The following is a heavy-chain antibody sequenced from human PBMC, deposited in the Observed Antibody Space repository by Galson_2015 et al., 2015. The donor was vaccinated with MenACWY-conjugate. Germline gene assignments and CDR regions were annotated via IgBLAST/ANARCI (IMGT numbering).Heavy chain of an antibody. Sequence: SLRLSCAASGFTVSSNYMSWVRQAPGKGPEWVSVIYSGGSTYYADSVKGRFTISRDNSKNTLYLQMNSLRAEDTAVYYCAREGRPYYYDSSGYGYWGQGTLVTVSS. CDR3: AREGRPYYYDSSGYGY. J-gene: IGHJ4*02. D-gene: IGHD3-22*01. CDR2: IYSGGST. CDR1: GFTVSSNY. V-gene: IGHV3-53*01.